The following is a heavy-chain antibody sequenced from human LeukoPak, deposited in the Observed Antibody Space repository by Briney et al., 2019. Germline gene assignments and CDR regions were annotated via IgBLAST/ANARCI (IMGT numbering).Heavy chain of an antibody. V-gene: IGHV3-7*01. CDR3: ARDSSDGGTSSYRQSDY. J-gene: IGHJ4*02. Sequence: GGSLRLSCEASGFIFSYFRMSWVRPAPGKGPEWVANINQDGSEKLYMDSVKGRFTISRDNANNSLYLQMNNLSAEDTAVYYCARDSSDGGTSSYRQSDYWGQGTLVTVSS. CDR2: INQDGSEK. D-gene: IGHD3-16*02. CDR1: GFIFSYFR.